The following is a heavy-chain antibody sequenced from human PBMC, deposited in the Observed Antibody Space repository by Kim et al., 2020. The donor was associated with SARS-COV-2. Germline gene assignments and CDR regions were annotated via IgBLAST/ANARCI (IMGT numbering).Heavy chain of an antibody. Sequence: SETLSLTCTVSGGSISSYYWSWIRQPPGKGLEWIGYIYYSGSTNYNPSLKSRVTISVDTSKNQFSLKLSSVTAADTAVYYCARVGATVGGNWFDPWGQGTLVTVSS. CDR3: ARVGATVGGNWFDP. V-gene: IGHV4-59*13. CDR2: IYYSGST. D-gene: IGHD4-17*01. J-gene: IGHJ5*02. CDR1: GGSISSYY.